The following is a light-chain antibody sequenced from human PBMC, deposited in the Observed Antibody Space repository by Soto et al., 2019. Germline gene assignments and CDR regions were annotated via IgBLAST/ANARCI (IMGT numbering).Light chain of an antibody. CDR2: QDS. J-gene: IGLJ2*01. CDR1: KWGDKY. Sequence: SSELTQPPSVSVSPGQTASITCSGGKWGDKYACWYQQKPSQSPVLLIYQDSRRPSGIPERSSGSNSGNTATLTNSGTQAMDEADYYCHAWDSITRVVFGGGTKLTVL. V-gene: IGLV3-1*01. CDR3: HAWDSITRVV.